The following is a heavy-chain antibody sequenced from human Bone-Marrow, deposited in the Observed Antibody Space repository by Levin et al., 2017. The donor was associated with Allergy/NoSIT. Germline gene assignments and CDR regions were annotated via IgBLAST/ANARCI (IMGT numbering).Heavy chain of an antibody. CDR2: ISTTSSTI. J-gene: IGHJ4*02. CDR1: GFTFSSHS. Sequence: PGGSLRLSCAASGFTFSSHSMNWVRQAPGKGLEWVSYISTTSSTIYYADSVKGRFTISRDNAKNSLYLQMNSLRDEDTAVYYCARDHITIFSLYFDYLGPGTLATASS. CDR3: ARDHITIFSLYFDY. V-gene: IGHV3-48*02. D-gene: IGHD3-9*01.